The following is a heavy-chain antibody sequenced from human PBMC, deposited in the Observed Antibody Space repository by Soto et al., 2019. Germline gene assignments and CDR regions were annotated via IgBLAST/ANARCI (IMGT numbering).Heavy chain of an antibody. J-gene: IGHJ4*02. Sequence: SETLSLTCTVSGGSISSYYWSWIRQPPGKGLEWIGYIYYSGSTNYNPSLKSRVTISVDTSKNQLSLKLSSVTAADTAVYYCASGEDYDILTGYYFNYWGQGTLVTVSS. V-gene: IGHV4-59*01. CDR1: GGSISSYY. CDR2: IYYSGST. CDR3: ASGEDYDILTGYYFNY. D-gene: IGHD3-9*01.